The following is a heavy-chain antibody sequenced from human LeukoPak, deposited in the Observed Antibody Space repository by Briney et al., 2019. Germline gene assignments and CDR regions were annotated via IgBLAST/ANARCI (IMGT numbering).Heavy chain of an antibody. CDR2: IYYSGST. V-gene: IGHV4-59*01. CDR3: ARAGDIVATMTPDY. J-gene: IGHJ4*02. Sequence: SETLSLTCTVSGGSISSYYWSWIRQPPGKGLEWIGYIYYSGSTNYNPSLKSRVTISVDTSKNRFSLKLSSVTAADTAVYYCARAGDIVATMTPDYWGQGTLVTVSS. D-gene: IGHD5-12*01. CDR1: GGSISSYY.